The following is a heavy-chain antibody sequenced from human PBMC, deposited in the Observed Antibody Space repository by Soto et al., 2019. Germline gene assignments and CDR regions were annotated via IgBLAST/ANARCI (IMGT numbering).Heavy chain of an antibody. J-gene: IGHJ3*01. CDR1: GYSFTSYE. Sequence: VQLVQSGAEVQKPGASVRVSCKASGYSFTSYEINWVRQATGQGPEWIGWMNPNSGESGFSQKFQGRVTMTRNTXXSTXXXXXXXLXSDDXAVXXXXTXLGEAFDVWGQGTTVTVSS. CDR3: XTXLGEAFDV. V-gene: IGHV1-8*01. D-gene: IGHD1-1*01. CDR2: MNPNSGES.